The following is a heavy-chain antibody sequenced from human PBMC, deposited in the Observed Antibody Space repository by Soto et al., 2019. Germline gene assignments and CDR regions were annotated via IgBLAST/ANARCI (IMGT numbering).Heavy chain of an antibody. CDR2: ISGSGGST. CDR1: GFTFSSYA. CDR3: AKGEGGGELRYFDWLFLFDY. J-gene: IGHJ4*02. V-gene: IGHV3-23*01. D-gene: IGHD3-9*01. Sequence: EVQLLESGGGLVQPGGSLRLSCAASGFTFSSYAMSWVRQAPGKGLEWVSAISGSGGSTYYADSVKGRFTISRDNSKNTLYLQMNSLRAEDTAVYYCAKGEGGGELRYFDWLFLFDYWGQGTLVTVSS.